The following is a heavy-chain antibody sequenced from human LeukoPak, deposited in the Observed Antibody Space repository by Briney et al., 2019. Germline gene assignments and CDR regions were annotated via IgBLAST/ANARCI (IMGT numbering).Heavy chain of an antibody. D-gene: IGHD5-24*01. CDR2: NYYSGST. Sequence: KPSETLSLTCTVSGGSISSSSYYWGWIRQPPGKGLEWIGSNYYSGSTYYNPSLKSRVTISVDTSKNQFSLKLSSVTAADTAVYYCARFGMGDGYSRGVYYFDYWGQGTLVTVSS. V-gene: IGHV4-39*07. CDR1: GGSISSSSYY. J-gene: IGHJ4*02. CDR3: ARFGMGDGYSRGVYYFDY.